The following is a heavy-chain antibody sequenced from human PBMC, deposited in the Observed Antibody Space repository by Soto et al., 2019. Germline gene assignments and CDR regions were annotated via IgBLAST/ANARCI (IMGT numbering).Heavy chain of an antibody. J-gene: IGHJ6*02. Sequence: SETLSLTCTVSVGSISSGGYYWSWIRHHPGKGLEWIGYIHYSGSTYYNPSLKSRVTISVDTSKNQFSLKLSSVTAADTAVYYCARDRGCSSTSCLYGMDVWGQGTTVTVSS. CDR1: VGSISSGGYY. D-gene: IGHD2-2*01. V-gene: IGHV4-31*03. CDR2: IHYSGST. CDR3: ARDRGCSSTSCLYGMDV.